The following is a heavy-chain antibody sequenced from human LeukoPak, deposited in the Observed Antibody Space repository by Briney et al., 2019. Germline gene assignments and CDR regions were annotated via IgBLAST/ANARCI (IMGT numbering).Heavy chain of an antibody. D-gene: IGHD5-18*01. CDR1: GYTLTELS. J-gene: IGHJ4*02. CDR3: ATGGYSYGLYYFDY. Sequence: ASVKVSCKVSGYTLTELSMHWVRQAPGKGLEWMGGFDPEDGETIYAQKFQGRVTMTEDTSTDTAYMELRSLRSEDTAVYYCATGGYSYGLYYFDYWGQGTLVTVPS. CDR2: FDPEDGET. V-gene: IGHV1-24*01.